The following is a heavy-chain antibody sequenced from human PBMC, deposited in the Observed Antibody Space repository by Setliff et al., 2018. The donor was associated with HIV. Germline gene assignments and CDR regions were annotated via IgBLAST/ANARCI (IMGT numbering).Heavy chain of an antibody. V-gene: IGHV4-59*11. J-gene: IGHJ3*02. CDR3: ARGDYDSSGYYNVDAFDI. D-gene: IGHD3-22*01. Sequence: LSLTCTVSGGSISSHYWSWIRQPPGKGLEWIGSIYYSGSTNYNPSLKSRVTIPVDTSKNQFSLKLSSVTAADTAVYYCARGDYDSSGYYNVDAFDIWGQGTMVTVSS. CDR2: IYYSGST. CDR1: GGSISSHY.